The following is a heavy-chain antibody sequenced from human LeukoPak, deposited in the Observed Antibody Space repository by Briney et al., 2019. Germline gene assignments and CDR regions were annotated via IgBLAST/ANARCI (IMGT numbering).Heavy chain of an antibody. V-gene: IGHV4-39*01. CDR1: VASVSSSNYY. CDR3: AQGSTFGNRGSWFDP. J-gene: IGHJ5*02. Sequence: PSETLSLTCTVSVASVSSSNYYWGWFRQPPRKGLQWIGSIYFVGKTYYNQSVKRRVTISVDTSKNHFSLRLSSVTAADTAVYYCAQGSTFGNRGSWFDPWGQGTLVTVSS. CDR2: IYFVGKT. D-gene: IGHD3-16*01.